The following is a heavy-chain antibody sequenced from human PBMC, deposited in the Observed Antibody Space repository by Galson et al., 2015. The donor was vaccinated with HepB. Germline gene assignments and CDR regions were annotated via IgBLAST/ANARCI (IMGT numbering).Heavy chain of an antibody. V-gene: IGHV4-61*05. Sequence: SETLSLTCTVSGGSISSRYYYWTWIRQPPGKGLEWIGDINHSGSTNYNPSLKSRVTISVDMSKNQFSLKLSFVTAADTAVYYCARRDGRDAYNFNYFDHWGQGTLVTVSS. CDR3: ARRDGRDAYNFNYFDH. J-gene: IGHJ4*02. D-gene: IGHD5-24*01. CDR2: INHSGST. CDR1: GGSISSRYYY.